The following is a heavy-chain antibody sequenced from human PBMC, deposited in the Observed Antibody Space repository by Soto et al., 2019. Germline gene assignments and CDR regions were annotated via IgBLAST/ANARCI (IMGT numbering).Heavy chain of an antibody. J-gene: IGHJ5*02. CDR3: ARRATMTIYELIIDNGVWFDP. D-gene: IGHD3-22*01. Sequence: QLTLKESGPTLVKPTQTLTLTCTFSGFSLSTSGAAVGWIRQPPGRALEWLALIYWDGDRRYNPSLQGRLSIDRDTSRKQVALTLTSVDPADTATYYCARRATMTIYELIIDNGVWFDPWGQGTLVVVSS. CDR1: GFSLSTSGAA. CDR2: IYWDGDR. V-gene: IGHV2-5*02.